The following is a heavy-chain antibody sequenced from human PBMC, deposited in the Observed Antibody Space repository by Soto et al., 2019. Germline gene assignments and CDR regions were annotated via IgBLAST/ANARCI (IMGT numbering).Heavy chain of an antibody. J-gene: IGHJ3*01. CDR1: SYVIESGHY. V-gene: IGHV4-38-2*01. CDR2: IYDSGTT. Sequence: LSLTCVVSSYVIESGHYWGWVRQPPGKGLEWVGSIYDSGTTYYNPSLRSRVTISADTSKDQFSLSLTSVTAADTAVYYCARSPQYYTPGSSPFDYWGPGTMVTV. CDR3: ARSPQYYTPGSSPFDY. D-gene: IGHD3-3*01.